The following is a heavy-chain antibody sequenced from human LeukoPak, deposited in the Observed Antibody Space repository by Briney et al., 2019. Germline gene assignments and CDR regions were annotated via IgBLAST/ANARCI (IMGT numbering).Heavy chain of an antibody. CDR1: GGSISSYY. Sequence: PSENLSLTCSVSGGSISSYYWSWIRQPAGKGLEWIGRIYTSGSTNYNPSLKSRVTMSVDKSKNQLSLKLSSVTAADTAVYYCATTYDYRYYMDVWGKGTTVTVSS. CDR2: IYTSGST. D-gene: IGHD5-12*01. V-gene: IGHV4-4*07. CDR3: ATTYDYRYYMDV. J-gene: IGHJ6*03.